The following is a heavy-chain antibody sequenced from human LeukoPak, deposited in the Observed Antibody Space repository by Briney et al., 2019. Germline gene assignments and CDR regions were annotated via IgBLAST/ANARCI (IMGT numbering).Heavy chain of an antibody. Sequence: SETLSLTCTVSGGSISSSSYYWGWIRQPPGKGLEWIGSIYYSGSTYYNPSLKSRVTISVDTSKNQFSLKLSSVTAADTAVYYCARAQYQLLDWYFDLWGRGTLVTVSS. CDR2: IYYSGST. V-gene: IGHV4-39*07. D-gene: IGHD2-2*01. J-gene: IGHJ2*01. CDR3: ARAQYQLLDWYFDL. CDR1: GGSISSSSYY.